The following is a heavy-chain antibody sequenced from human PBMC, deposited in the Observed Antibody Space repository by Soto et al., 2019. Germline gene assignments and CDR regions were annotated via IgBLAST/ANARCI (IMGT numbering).Heavy chain of an antibody. CDR3: ARDRLSGIAFFDY. V-gene: IGHV6-1*01. D-gene: IGHD6-13*01. CDR1: GASVSSNTAA. J-gene: IGHJ4*02. CDR2: TYYRSKWYN. Sequence: SQTLSLTCAISGASVSSNTAAWNWIRQSPSRGLEWLGRTYYRSKWYNDYAASVRSRITINPDTSKNQFSLQLNSVTPEDTAVYYCARDRLSGIAFFDYWGQGTLVTVSS.